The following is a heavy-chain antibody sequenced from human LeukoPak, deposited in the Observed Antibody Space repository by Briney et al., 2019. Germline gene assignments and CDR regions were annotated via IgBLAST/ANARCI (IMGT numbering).Heavy chain of an antibody. CDR2: ISGSGGTT. CDR3: AKHYYDSSRTDAFDI. J-gene: IGHJ3*02. D-gene: IGHD3-22*01. Sequence: GGSLRLSCAASGFTFSDYAMSWVRQAPGKGLEWVSAISGSGGTTYYADSVKGRFTISRDHSKNTLYLQMNSLRAEDTAVYYCAKHYYDSSRTDAFDIWGQGTMVPVSS. V-gene: IGHV3-23*01. CDR1: GFTFSDYA.